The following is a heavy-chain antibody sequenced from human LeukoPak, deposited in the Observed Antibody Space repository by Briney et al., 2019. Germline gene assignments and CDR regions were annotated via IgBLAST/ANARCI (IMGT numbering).Heavy chain of an antibody. CDR3: ARGREYFPGSH. Sequence: GGSLRLSCAASGFIFSDFGVHWVRQAPGKGLEWVAVISYDGGNKYYADSVKGRFTISRDDSKNTLYLQMNRLRVEDTAVYYCARGREYFPGSHWGQGTLVSVSS. CDR1: GFIFSDFG. J-gene: IGHJ4*02. V-gene: IGHV3-30-3*01. CDR2: ISYDGGNK. D-gene: IGHD3-10*01.